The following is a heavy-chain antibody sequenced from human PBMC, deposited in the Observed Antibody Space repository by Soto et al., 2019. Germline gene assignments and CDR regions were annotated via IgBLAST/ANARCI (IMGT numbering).Heavy chain of an antibody. V-gene: IGHV4-39*01. D-gene: IGHD2-15*01. J-gene: IGHJ6*02. CDR2: IYYSGST. Sequence: SETLSLTCTVSGGSISSSSYYWGWIRQPPGKGLEWIGSIYYSGSTYYNPSLKSRVTISVDTSKNQFSLKLSSVTAADTAVYYCARLRCGGSCRSGYYYYGRDVWGQGSTVTVSS. CDR3: ARLRCGGSCRSGYYYYGRDV. CDR1: GGSISSSSYY.